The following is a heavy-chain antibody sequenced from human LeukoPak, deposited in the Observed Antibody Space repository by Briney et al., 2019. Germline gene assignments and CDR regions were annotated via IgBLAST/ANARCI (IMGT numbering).Heavy chain of an antibody. V-gene: IGHV3-30*02. CDR3: ARSSGYYYYNGMDV. J-gene: IGHJ6*02. D-gene: IGHD3-22*01. Sequence: GGSLRLSCVASGFTFDDHGMHWVRQGAGKGLEWVAFIRYDGTDEDYADSVKGRFTISRDNSKNSLYLQMNSLRAEDTAVYYCARSSGYYYYNGMDVWGQGTTVTVSS. CDR2: IRYDGTDE. CDR1: GFTFDDHG.